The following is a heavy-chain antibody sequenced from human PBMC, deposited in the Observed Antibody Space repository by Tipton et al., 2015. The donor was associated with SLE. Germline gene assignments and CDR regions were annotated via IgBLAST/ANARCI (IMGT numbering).Heavy chain of an antibody. J-gene: IGHJ1*01. Sequence: TLSLTCTVSGGSISSGGYYWSWIRQHPGKGLEWIGYIYYSGSTYYNPSLKSRVTISVDTSKNQFSMKLSSVTAAVTAVYYCASGDSSSSGQLWGQCTLVPVSS. CDR3: ASGDSSSSGQL. D-gene: IGHD6-13*01. V-gene: IGHV4-31*03. CDR2: IYYSGST. CDR1: GGSISSGGYY.